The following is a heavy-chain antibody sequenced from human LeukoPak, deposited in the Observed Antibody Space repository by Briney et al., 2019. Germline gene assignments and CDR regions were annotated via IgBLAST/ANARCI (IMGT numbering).Heavy chain of an antibody. J-gene: IGHJ4*02. Sequence: SGPALVKPTQTLTLTCTFSGFSLSTSGMRVSWIRQPPGKALEWLARIDWDDDKFYSTSLKTRLTISKDTSKNQVVLTMTNMDPVDTATYYCARIDPLVRGVSGYFDYWRQGTLVTDSS. V-gene: IGHV2-70*04. CDR3: ARIDPLVRGVSGYFDY. D-gene: IGHD3-10*01. CDR1: GFSLSTSGMR. CDR2: IDWDDDK.